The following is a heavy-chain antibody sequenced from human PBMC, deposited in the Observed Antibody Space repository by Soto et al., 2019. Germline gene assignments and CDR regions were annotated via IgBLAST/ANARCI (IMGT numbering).Heavy chain of an antibody. CDR2: IYYSGST. CDR1: GGSISSGDYY. V-gene: IGHV4-31*03. J-gene: IGHJ6*02. D-gene: IGHD6-13*01. CDR3: ARVPYAFIAAAGYYYHALDV. Sequence: QVQLQESGPGLVKPSQTLSLTCTVSGGSISSGDYYWSWIRQPPGKGLEWIGHIYYSGSTYYNPSLKSRLTISVDTSKNQFSLKLSSVTAADTAVYYCARVPYAFIAAAGYYYHALDVWGQGTTVTVSS.